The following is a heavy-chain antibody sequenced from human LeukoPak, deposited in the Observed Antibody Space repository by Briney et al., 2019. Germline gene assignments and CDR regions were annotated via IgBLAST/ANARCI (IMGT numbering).Heavy chain of an antibody. CDR3: ARADCSGGSCYTFDY. J-gene: IGHJ4*02. Sequence: SETLSLTCTVSGGSISSGGYYWSWIRQHPGKGLEWIGYIYYSGSTYYNPSLKSRITISVDTSKNQFSLKLSSVTAADTAVYYCARADCSGGSCYTFDYWGQGTLVTVSS. V-gene: IGHV4-31*03. CDR1: GGSISSGGYY. CDR2: IYYSGST. D-gene: IGHD2-15*01.